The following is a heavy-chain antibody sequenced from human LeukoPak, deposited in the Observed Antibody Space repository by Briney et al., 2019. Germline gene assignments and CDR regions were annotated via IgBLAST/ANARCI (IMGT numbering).Heavy chain of an antibody. CDR1: GFTSSSYW. Sequence: PGGSLRLSCAASGFTSSSYWMSWVRQAPGKGLEWVANIKQDGSEKYYVDSVKGRFTISRDNAKNSLYLQMNSLRAEDTAVYYCARVAGYSGYDQPFDYWGQGTLVTVSS. V-gene: IGHV3-7*01. CDR2: IKQDGSEK. D-gene: IGHD5-12*01. J-gene: IGHJ4*02. CDR3: ARVAGYSGYDQPFDY.